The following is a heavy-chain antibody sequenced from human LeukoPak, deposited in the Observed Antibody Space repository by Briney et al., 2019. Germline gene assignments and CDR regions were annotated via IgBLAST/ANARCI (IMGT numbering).Heavy chain of an antibody. Sequence: PGGSLRLSCAASGFTFSSYGMHWVRQAPGKGLEWVAVISYDGSNKYYADSVKGRFTISRDNSKNTLYLQMNSLRAEDTAVYYCAKDSPGAFGGWFDPWGQGTLVTVSS. CDR2: ISYDGSNK. CDR1: GFTFSSYG. CDR3: AKDSPGAFGGWFDP. D-gene: IGHD2/OR15-2a*01. V-gene: IGHV3-30*18. J-gene: IGHJ5*02.